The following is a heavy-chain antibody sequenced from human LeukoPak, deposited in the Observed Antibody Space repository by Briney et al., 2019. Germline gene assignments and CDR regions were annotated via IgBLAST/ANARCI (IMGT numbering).Heavy chain of an antibody. D-gene: IGHD1-26*01. V-gene: IGHV4-39*01. CDR3: ATLGLLRGAGFNLATHFDF. J-gene: IGHJ4*02. Sequence: SSETLSLTCTVSGVSISNNYYYWAWIRQPPGEGLEMIGYVHFTGSTFYNSSLKSRVTISADTSQNQFTLSLTSVTAADTAVYYCATLGLLRGAGFNLATHFDFWGQGTLVTVSS. CDR2: VHFTGST. CDR1: GVSISNNYYY.